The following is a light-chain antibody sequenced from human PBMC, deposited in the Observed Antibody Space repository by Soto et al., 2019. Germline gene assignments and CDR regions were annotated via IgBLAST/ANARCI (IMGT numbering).Light chain of an antibody. CDR3: QQYGRTPWT. CDR2: GAS. V-gene: IGKV3-20*01. CDR1: QSVSANF. Sequence: IALTQSAGTVSLSPGQGPTLSCGASQSVSANFLAWYQQKRGQAPRLXIYGASSRATGIPERFSGSGSGTDFTLTISRLEPEDFEVYHCQQYGRTPWTFGQGTKVDIK. J-gene: IGKJ1*01.